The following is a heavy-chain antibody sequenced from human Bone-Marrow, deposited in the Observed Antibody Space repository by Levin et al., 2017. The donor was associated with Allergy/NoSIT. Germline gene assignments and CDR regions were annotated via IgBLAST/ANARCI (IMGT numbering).Heavy chain of an antibody. V-gene: IGHV3-64*01. J-gene: IGHJ4*02. CDR2: ISSNGGST. D-gene: IGHD4-17*01. CDR3: ARGAPRAVTTYRRGVDYFDY. Sequence: HSGGSLRLSCAASGFTFSSYAMHWVRQAPGKGLEYVSAISSNGGSTYYANSVKGRFTISRDNSKNTLYLQMGSLRAEDMAVYYCARGAPRAVTTYRRGVDYFDYWGQGTLVTVSS. CDR1: GFTFSSYA.